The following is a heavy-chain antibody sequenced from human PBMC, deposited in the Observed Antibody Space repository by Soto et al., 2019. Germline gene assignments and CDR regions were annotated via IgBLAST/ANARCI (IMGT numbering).Heavy chain of an antibody. V-gene: IGHV3-11*05. Sequence: PGGSLRLSCEASGFTFRDYYMTWFRQAPEKGLEWLSYIDSSTKYTNYADSVKGRFTSSRDNAKNSLYLQMNSLRADDTAVYYCAREYYYTMDVWGQGTMVTVSS. CDR1: GFTFRDYY. CDR2: IDSSTKYT. J-gene: IGHJ6*02. CDR3: AREYYYTMDV.